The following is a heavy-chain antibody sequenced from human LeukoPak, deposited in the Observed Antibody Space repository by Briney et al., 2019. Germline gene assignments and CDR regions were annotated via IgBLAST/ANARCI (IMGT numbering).Heavy chain of an antibody. Sequence: ASVKVSCKASGYTFTSYGISWVRQAPGQGLEWMGWISAYNGNTNYAQKLQGRVTMTRNTSISTAYMELSSLRSEDTAVYYCARAGSPYSSSWIYYYYGMDVWGQGTTVTVSS. CDR2: ISAYNGNT. CDR3: ARAGSPYSSSWIYYYYGMDV. J-gene: IGHJ6*02. V-gene: IGHV1-18*01. D-gene: IGHD6-13*01. CDR1: GYTFTSYG.